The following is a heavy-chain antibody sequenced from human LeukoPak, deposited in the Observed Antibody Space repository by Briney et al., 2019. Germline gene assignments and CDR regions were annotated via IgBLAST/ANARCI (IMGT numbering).Heavy chain of an antibody. J-gene: IGHJ4*02. CDR2: IFHSGST. CDR1: GYSISSGYS. D-gene: IGHD4-17*01. CDR3: ARVYYGDYHFDY. V-gene: IGHV4-38-2*01. Sequence: SETLSLTCAVSGYSISSGYSWGWILQPPRKGLEWIGSIFHSGSTYYSPSLKSRVTISIDTSKNQFSLRLSSVTAADTAVYYCARVYYGDYHFDYWGQGTLVTVSS.